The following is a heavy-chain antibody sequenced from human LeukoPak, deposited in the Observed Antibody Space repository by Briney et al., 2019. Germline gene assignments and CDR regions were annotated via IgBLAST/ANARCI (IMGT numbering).Heavy chain of an antibody. CDR2: IYTSGST. Sequence: PSETPSLTCTVSGGSISSYYWSWIRQPAGKGLEWIGRIYTSGSTNYNPSLKSRVTMSVDTSKNQFSLKLSSVTAADTAVYYCARGSLLWFGEFDNWFDPWGQGTLVTVSS. J-gene: IGHJ5*02. CDR3: ARGSLLWFGEFDNWFDP. V-gene: IGHV4-4*07. D-gene: IGHD3-10*01. CDR1: GGSISSYY.